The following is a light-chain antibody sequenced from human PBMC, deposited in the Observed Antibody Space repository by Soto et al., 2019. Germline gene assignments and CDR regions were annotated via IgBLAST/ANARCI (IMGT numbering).Light chain of an antibody. Sequence: QSALTQPASVSGSPGQSITISCTGTSSDVGGYNYVSWYQQHPGKAPKLMIYDVSNRPSGVSNRFSGSKSGNTASLTISGLQCEDGGDYYSRSYKTNSTVVFGGGTKLTFL. CDR3: RSYKTNSTVV. CDR1: SSDVGGYNY. V-gene: IGLV2-14*01. CDR2: DVS. J-gene: IGLJ2*01.